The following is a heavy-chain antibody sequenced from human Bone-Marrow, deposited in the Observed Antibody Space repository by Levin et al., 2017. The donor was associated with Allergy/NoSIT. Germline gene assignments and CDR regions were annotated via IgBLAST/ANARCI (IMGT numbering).Heavy chain of an antibody. V-gene: IGHV5-51*01. Sequence: GESLKISCQGSGYTFTSYWIAWVRQMPGKGLEWMGIIYPGDSNIKYSPSFEGQVVFSADTSINTAYLQWHSLKASDTGIYFCARPSAAGDGSDFDYWGQGTQVIVS. D-gene: IGHD3-10*01. J-gene: IGHJ4*02. CDR1: GYTFTSYW. CDR3: ARPSAAGDGSDFDY. CDR2: IYPGDSNI.